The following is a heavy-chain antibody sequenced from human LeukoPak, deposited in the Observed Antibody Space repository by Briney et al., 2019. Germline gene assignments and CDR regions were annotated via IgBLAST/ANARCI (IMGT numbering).Heavy chain of an antibody. J-gene: IGHJ6*02. V-gene: IGHV3-23*01. CDR1: GFTFSSYA. CDR3: AKDPAGILTGYYYYYYYGMDV. Sequence: GGSLRLSCAASGFTFSSYAMSWVRQAPGKGLEWVSAISGSGGSTYYADSVKGRLTISRDNSKNTLYLQMNSLRAEDTAVYYCAKDPAGILTGYYYYYYYGMDVWGQGTTVTVSS. D-gene: IGHD3-9*01. CDR2: ISGSGGST.